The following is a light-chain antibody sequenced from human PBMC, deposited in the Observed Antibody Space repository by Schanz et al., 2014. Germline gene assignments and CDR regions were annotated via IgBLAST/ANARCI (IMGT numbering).Light chain of an antibody. Sequence: QSALTQPASVSGSPGQSITISCTGTSSDVGGYNYVSWYQQHPGKAPKLMIYDVSNRPSGVSNRFSGSKSGNTASLTISGLQAEDEADYYCSSYGGTNNFGVFGGGTKLTVL. CDR2: DVS. CDR1: SSDVGGYNY. J-gene: IGLJ3*02. V-gene: IGLV2-14*01. CDR3: SSYGGTNNFGV.